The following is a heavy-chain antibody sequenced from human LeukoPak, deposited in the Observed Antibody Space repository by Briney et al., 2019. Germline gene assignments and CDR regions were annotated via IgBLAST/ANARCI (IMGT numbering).Heavy chain of an antibody. CDR1: GGSISSYY. D-gene: IGHD3-22*01. Sequence: PSETLSLTCTVSGGSISSYYWSWIRQPPGKGLEWTGSIYHSGSTYYNPSLKSRVTISVDTSKNQFSLKLSSVTAADTAVYYCARDQYYYDSSGSDAFDFWGQGTMVTVSS. J-gene: IGHJ3*01. CDR3: ARDQYYYDSSGSDAFDF. V-gene: IGHV4-38-2*02. CDR2: IYHSGST.